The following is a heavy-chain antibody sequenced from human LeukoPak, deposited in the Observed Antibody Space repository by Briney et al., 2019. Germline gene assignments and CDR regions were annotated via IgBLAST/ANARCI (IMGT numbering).Heavy chain of an antibody. D-gene: IGHD5-24*01. CDR3: ARAIERGRRFDY. V-gene: IGHV1-46*01. CDR1: RYAFTTYY. Sequence: ASVKASCRTSRYAFTTYYLHWVRQAPGQGLEWMGVINPSGGSTIYAQKFQDRVAMTRDTSTSTVYMDLSSLIAADTAIYYCARAIERGRRFDYWGQGTLVTVSS. CDR2: INPSGGST. J-gene: IGHJ4*02.